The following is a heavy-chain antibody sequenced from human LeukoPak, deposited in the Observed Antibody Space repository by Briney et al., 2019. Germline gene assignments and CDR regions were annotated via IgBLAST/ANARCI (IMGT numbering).Heavy chain of an antibody. Sequence: GASVKVSCKASGYTFTGYYIHWVRQAPGQGLEWMGWINPNSGGTNYAQKFQGRVTMTRDTSISPAYMELTRLRSDDTAVYYCARDEQQLEHIAYWGQGTLVTVSS. CDR3: ARDEQQLEHIAY. V-gene: IGHV1-2*02. J-gene: IGHJ4*02. D-gene: IGHD6-13*01. CDR1: GYTFTGYY. CDR2: INPNSGGT.